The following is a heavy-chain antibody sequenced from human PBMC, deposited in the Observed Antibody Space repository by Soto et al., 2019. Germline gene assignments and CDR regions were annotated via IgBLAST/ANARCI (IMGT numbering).Heavy chain of an antibody. D-gene: IGHD3-3*01. Sequence: LRLSCAVSGFSVSNNYVTWVRQAPGKGLDWVAVVFAGGKTASAGSVKGRFTISRDSPNNIIYLQMNNLRVEDTAVYYCARGIRFLDFSSPNYYDHWGQGTLVTVSS. CDR1: GFSVSNNY. J-gene: IGHJ4*02. CDR3: ARGIRFLDFSSPNYYDH. CDR2: VFAGGKT. V-gene: IGHV3-53*01.